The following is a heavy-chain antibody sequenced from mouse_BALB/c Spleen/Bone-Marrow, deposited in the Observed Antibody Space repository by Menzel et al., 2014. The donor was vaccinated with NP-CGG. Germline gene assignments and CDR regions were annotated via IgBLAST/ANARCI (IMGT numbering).Heavy chain of an antibody. Sequence: QVQLQQSGAELVKPGASVKLPCKASGYTFTSYWMHWVKQRPGQGLEWIGEINPSNGRTNYNETFKSKATLTVDKSSTTAYMQRSSLTSDDSAVYYCARYGNYDAMDYWGQGTSVTVSS. CDR2: INPSNGRT. CDR1: GYTFTSYW. V-gene: IGHV1S81*02. J-gene: IGHJ4*01. CDR3: ARYGNYDAMDY. D-gene: IGHD2-1*01.